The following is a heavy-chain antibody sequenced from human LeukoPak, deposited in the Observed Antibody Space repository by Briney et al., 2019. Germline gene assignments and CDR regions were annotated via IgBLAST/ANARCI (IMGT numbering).Heavy chain of an antibody. D-gene: IGHD2-8*01. V-gene: IGHV3-72*01. Sequence: GGSLRLSCAASGFTFSDHYMDWVRQAPGKRLEWVGRSRDKAHSHTTEYAASVKGRFTVSRDDSQSSLYLQMNSLKIEDTAVYYRVRTFNGTWAHFDYWGQGTLVTVSS. J-gene: IGHJ4*02. CDR1: GFTFSDHY. CDR3: VRTFNGTWAHFDY. CDR2: SRDKAHSHTT.